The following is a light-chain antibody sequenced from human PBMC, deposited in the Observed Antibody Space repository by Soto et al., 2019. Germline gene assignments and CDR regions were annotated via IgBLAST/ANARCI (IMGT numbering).Light chain of an antibody. CDR2: SFN. CDR3: QSYDDSLSGSGV. V-gene: IGLV1-40*01. J-gene: IGLJ1*01. CDR1: RSNIGAGYD. Sequence: QSVPTQPPSVSGAHGQTVHISCTGSRSNIGAGYDIHWYQLHPGTAPQLLLYSFNKRPSGIPDRFSGSKSGTSASLAITGLQPEDEADYYCQSYDDSLSGSGVFGTGTKLTVL.